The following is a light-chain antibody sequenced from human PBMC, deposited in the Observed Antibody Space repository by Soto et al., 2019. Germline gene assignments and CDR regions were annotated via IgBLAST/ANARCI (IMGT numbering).Light chain of an antibody. V-gene: IGLV3-21*04. CDR2: YDS. Sequence: SYELTQPPSVSVAPGKTARITCGGDNIESRSVHWYQQKPGQAPVLVIDYDSDRPSGIPERFSGSNSGNTATLTISRVEAGDEADYYCQVWDSTTGHADVFGTGTKLTVL. CDR3: QVWDSTTGHADV. J-gene: IGLJ1*01. CDR1: NIESRS.